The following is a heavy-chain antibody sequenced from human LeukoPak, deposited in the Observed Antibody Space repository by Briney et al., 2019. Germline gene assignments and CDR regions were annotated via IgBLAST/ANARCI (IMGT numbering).Heavy chain of an antibody. CDR2: IYYSGST. J-gene: IGHJ5*02. CDR1: GYSISSSYY. Sequence: SETLSLTCAVSGYSISSSYYWSWIRQPPGKGLEWIGYIYYSGSTNYNPSLKSRVTISVDTSKNQFSLKLSSVTAADTAVYYCARDYYDSSGYYYGWFDPWGQGTLVTVSS. D-gene: IGHD3-22*01. V-gene: IGHV4-61*01. CDR3: ARDYYDSSGYYYGWFDP.